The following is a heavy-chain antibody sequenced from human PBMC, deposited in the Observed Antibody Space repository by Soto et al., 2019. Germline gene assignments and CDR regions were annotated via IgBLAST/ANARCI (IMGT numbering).Heavy chain of an antibody. Sequence: SETLSLTCFISGGSFSNDYWTWIRQSPGKGLEWIGYIFHSGITDYNPSVKSRVTISIDKSRNLFSLNLTSVTAADTAVYYCARDRYFYDSRGYYRTLDSWGQGTLVTVS. J-gene: IGHJ5*01. CDR2: IFHSGIT. D-gene: IGHD3-22*01. CDR1: GGSFSNDY. CDR3: ARDRYFYDSRGYYRTLDS. V-gene: IGHV4-59*01.